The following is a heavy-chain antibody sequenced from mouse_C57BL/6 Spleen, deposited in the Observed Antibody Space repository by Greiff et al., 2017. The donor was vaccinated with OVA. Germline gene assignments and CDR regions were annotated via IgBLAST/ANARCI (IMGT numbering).Heavy chain of an antibody. J-gene: IGHJ3*01. V-gene: IGHV14-4*01. CDR1: GFNIKDDY. Sequence: VQLQQSGAELVRPGASVKLSCTASGFNIKDDYMHWVKQRPEQGLEWIGWIDPENGDTEYASKFQGKATITADTSSNTAYLQLSSLTSEDTAVYYCTTDGSREFAYWGQGTLVTVSA. CDR3: TTDGSREFAY. CDR2: IDPENGDT. D-gene: IGHD1-1*01.